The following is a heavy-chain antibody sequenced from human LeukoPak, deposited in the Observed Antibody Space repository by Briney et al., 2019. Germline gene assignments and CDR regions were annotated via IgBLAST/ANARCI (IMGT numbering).Heavy chain of an antibody. CDR2: IYDSGST. CDR1: GGSISSYY. Sequence: SETLSLTCTVSGGSISSYYWSWIRQPPGKGLEWIGYIYDSGSTNYNPSLKSRVTISVDTSKNQFSLKLSSVTAADTAVYYCARGRGGYSYGLFYYYYGMDVWGQGTTVTVSS. V-gene: IGHV4-59*01. J-gene: IGHJ6*02. D-gene: IGHD5-18*01. CDR3: ARGRGGYSYGLFYYYYGMDV.